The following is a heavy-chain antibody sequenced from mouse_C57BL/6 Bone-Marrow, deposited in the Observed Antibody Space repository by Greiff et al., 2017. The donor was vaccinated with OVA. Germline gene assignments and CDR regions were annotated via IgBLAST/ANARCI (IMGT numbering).Heavy chain of an antibody. V-gene: IGHV1-63*01. J-gene: IGHJ2*01. CDR3: ARFDGSFLFDY. CDR1: GYTFTNYW. D-gene: IGHD1-1*01. Sequence: VKLVESGAELVRPGTSVKMSCKASGYTFTNYWIGWAKQRPGHGLEWIGDIYPGGGYTNYNEKFKGKATLTADKSSSTAYMQFSSLTSEDSAIYYCARFDGSFLFDYWGQGTTLTVSS. CDR2: IYPGGGYT.